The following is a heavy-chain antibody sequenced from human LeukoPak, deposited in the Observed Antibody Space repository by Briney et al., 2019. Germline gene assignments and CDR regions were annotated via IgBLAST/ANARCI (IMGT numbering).Heavy chain of an antibody. CDR3: ARHDYGDYEPSFDY. J-gene: IGHJ4*02. V-gene: IGHV4-59*01. CDR2: IYYSGST. CDR1: GDSIGSYF. Sequence: PSETLSLTCTVSGDSIGSYFWSWIRQPPGKGLEWIGYIYYSGSTNYSPSFASRVSTSVDTSKNQFSLMMTSVTAADTAVYYCARHDYGDYEPSFDYWGRGILVTVSS. D-gene: IGHD4-17*01.